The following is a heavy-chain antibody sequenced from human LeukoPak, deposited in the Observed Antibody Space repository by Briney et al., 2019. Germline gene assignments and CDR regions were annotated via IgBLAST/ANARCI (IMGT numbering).Heavy chain of an antibody. CDR1: GGSISSYY. D-gene: IGHD3-3*01. Sequence: SETLSLTCTVSGGSISSYYWCWIRQPPGKGLEWIGYIYYSGSTNYNPSLKSRVTISVDTSKNQFSLKLSSVTGADTAVYYCARGFWEYNFDYWGQGTLVTVSS. CDR3: ARGFWEYNFDY. CDR2: IYYSGST. J-gene: IGHJ4*02. V-gene: IGHV4-59*01.